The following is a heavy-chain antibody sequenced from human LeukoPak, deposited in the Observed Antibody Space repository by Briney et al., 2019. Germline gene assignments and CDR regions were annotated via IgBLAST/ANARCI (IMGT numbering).Heavy chain of an antibody. D-gene: IGHD2-2*01. Sequence: PGGSLSLSCAASGFTFDSYAMTWVRQAPGKGLDWVSSISGGGGITNYADSVKGRFTISRDNSKYTLFLQMNSLRAEDTAVYYCAKYGVDCSRTSCYPLYYMDVWGKGTTITVSS. J-gene: IGHJ6*03. CDR3: AKYGVDCSRTSCYPLYYMDV. CDR2: ISGGGGIT. CDR1: GFTFDSYA. V-gene: IGHV3-23*01.